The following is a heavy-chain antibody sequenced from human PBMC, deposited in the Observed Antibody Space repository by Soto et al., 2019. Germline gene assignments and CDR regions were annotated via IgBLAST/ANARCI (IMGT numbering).Heavy chain of an antibody. D-gene: IGHD7-27*01. CDR3: ATDSALTGRRNWYFDL. CDR2: IYTTGST. V-gene: IGHV4-4*07. CDR1: GGYISSYY. Sequence: ETLSVTCRVSGGYISSYYWSWIRQPSGKGLEWIGRIYTTGSTNYNPSLKSRVTMSDDTSNNQLSLRLSSVTAADTAVYYCATDSALTGRRNWYFDLWGRGALVTVSS. J-gene: IGHJ2*01.